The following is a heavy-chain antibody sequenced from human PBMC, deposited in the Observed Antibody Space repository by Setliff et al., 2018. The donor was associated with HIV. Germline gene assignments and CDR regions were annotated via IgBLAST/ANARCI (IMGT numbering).Heavy chain of an antibody. CDR2: FYTSGST. D-gene: IGHD5-12*01. CDR3: ARDRLTYYFDY. CDR1: GGSINTYY. J-gene: IGHJ4*02. Sequence: LSLTCTVSGGSINTYYWSWTRQPAGKGLEWIGRFYTSGSTNYNPSLKSRVTMSVDTSKNQFSLKLSSVTAADTAVYYCARDRLTYYFDYWGQGILVTVSS. V-gene: IGHV4-4*07.